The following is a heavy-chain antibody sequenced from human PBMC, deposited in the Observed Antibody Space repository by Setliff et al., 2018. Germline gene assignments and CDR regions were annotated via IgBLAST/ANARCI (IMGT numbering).Heavy chain of an antibody. J-gene: IGHJ4*02. D-gene: IGHD2-8*01. CDR1: GYTLTNYY. Sequence: ASVKVSCKASGYTLTNYYMHWVRQAPGQGLEWMGCISPFNGNTNYAQKFQDRVTMTTDTSTATVYMELKNLRSDDTAVYYCIMNMVRPVTGLDCWGPGTLVTVSS. CDR2: ISPFNGNT. V-gene: IGHV1-18*04. CDR3: IMNMVRPVTGLDC.